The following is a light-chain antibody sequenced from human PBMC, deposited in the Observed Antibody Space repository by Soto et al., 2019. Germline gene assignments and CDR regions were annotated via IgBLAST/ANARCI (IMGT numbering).Light chain of an antibody. CDR2: DAS. J-gene: IGKJ4*01. Sequence: DSQMTQSPSTLSASAGDSVTITCRASQSISSWLAWYQQKPGKAPKLLIYDASSLERGVPSRFRGSGSGTEFTLTISRLQPDDFATYYCQQYSSYLLTFGGGTKVEIK. CDR3: QQYSSYLLT. V-gene: IGKV1-5*01. CDR1: QSISSW.